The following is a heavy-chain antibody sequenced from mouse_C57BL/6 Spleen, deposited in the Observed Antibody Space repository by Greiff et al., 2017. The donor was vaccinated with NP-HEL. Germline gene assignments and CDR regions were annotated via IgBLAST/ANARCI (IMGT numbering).Heavy chain of an antibody. CDR2: IHPNSGST. J-gene: IGHJ3*01. CDR1: GYTFTSYW. Sequence: QVQLQQPGAELVKPGASVKLSCKASGYTFTSYWMHWVKQRPGQGLEWIGMIHPNSGSTNYNEKFKSKATLTVDKSSSTAYMQLSSLTSEDSAVYYCARSGNSNYYGSSYGFAYWGQGTLVTVSA. CDR3: ARSGNSNYYGSSYGFAY. D-gene: IGHD1-1*01. V-gene: IGHV1-64*01.